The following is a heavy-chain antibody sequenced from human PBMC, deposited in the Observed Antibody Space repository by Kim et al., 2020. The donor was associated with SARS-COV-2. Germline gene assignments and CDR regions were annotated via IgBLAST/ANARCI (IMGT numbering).Heavy chain of an antibody. CDR3: ARAGGYSYGQMGY. Sequence: GGSLRLSCAASGFTFSSYAMSWVRQAPGKGLEWVSAISGSGGSTYYADSVKGRFTISRDNSKNTLYLQMNSLRAEDTAVYYCARAGGYSYGQMGYWGQGTLVTVSS. V-gene: IGHV3-23*01. CDR2: ISGSGGST. D-gene: IGHD5-18*01. CDR1: GFTFSSYA. J-gene: IGHJ4*02.